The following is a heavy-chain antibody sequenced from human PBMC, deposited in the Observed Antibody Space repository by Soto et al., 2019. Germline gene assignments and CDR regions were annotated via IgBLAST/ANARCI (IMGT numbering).Heavy chain of an antibody. D-gene: IGHD6-19*01. CDR2: INPNSGGT. CDR1: GYTLTGYY. J-gene: IGHJ6*02. Sequence: QVQLVQSGAEVKKPGASVKGSCKASGYTLTGYYMHWVRQAPGQGLEWMGWINPNSGGTNYAQKFQGWVTMTRDTAIRPAYVELSRLRSDDTAVYYCARDSRTRSGWQYYYYDGMDVWGQGTTVTVSS. V-gene: IGHV1-2*04. CDR3: ARDSRTRSGWQYYYYDGMDV.